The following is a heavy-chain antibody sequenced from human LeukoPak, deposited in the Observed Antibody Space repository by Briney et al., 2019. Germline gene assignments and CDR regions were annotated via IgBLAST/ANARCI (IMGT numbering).Heavy chain of an antibody. Sequence: PGGSLRLSCAASGFTFSSYWMHRVRRAPGKGLVWVSRINTDGSSTNYADSVKGRFTISRDNAKNTLYLQMNSLRAEDTAVYYCARTASYSGSYYGYFQHWGQGTLVTVSS. CDR3: ARTASYSGSYYGYFQH. J-gene: IGHJ1*01. CDR1: GFTFSSYW. CDR2: INTDGSST. V-gene: IGHV3-74*01. D-gene: IGHD1-26*01.